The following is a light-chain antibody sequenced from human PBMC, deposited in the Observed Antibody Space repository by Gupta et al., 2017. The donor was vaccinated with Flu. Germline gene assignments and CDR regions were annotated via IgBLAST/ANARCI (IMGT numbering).Light chain of an antibody. CDR1: SCDVGAYNY. J-gene: IGLJ2*01. Sequence: SPLTPPATVSGAPGESITISCTGTSCDVGAYNYVSWYQHHPGKAPKLLISEVSNRPSGVSDRFSGSKSGNTASLTISGVQAEDEADYYCTSYTSTTAVVFGGGTKLTVL. CDR2: EVS. V-gene: IGLV2-14*01. CDR3: TSYTSTTAVV.